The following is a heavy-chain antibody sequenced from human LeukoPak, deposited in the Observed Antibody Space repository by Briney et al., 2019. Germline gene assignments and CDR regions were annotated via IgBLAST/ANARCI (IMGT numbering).Heavy chain of an antibody. V-gene: IGHV4-30-4*01. D-gene: IGHD3-3*01. CDR3: ARDNRGYYDFWSGYYTPYYFDY. Sequence: SETLSLTCTVSGGSISSGDYSWSWIRQPPGKGLEWIGYIYYSGSTYYSPSLKSRVTISVDTSKNQFSLKLSSVTAADTAVYYCARDNRGYYDFWSGYYTPYYFDYWGQGTLVTVSS. CDR2: IYYSGST. J-gene: IGHJ4*02. CDR1: GGSISSGDYS.